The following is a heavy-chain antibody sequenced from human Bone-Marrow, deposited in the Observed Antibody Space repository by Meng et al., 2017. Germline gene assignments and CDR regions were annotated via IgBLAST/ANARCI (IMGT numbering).Heavy chain of an antibody. CDR1: GGTFSSYA. Sequence: SSVKVSCKASGGTFSSYAISWVRQAPGQGREWMGGIIPIFGTANYAQKFQGRVTITADESTSTAYMELSSLRSEDTAVSYCASPLGSSSWYYFDYWGQGTLVTVSS. CDR3: ASPLGSSSWYYFDY. J-gene: IGHJ4*02. V-gene: IGHV1-69*13. D-gene: IGHD6-13*01. CDR2: IIPIFGTA.